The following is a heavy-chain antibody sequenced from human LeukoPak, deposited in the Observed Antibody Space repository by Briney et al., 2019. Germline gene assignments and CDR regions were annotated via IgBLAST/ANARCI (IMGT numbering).Heavy chain of an antibody. CDR1: GPTFSSYA. J-gene: IGHJ3*01. V-gene: IGHV3-23*01. D-gene: IGHD3-22*01. CDR2: ISGSGGTT. Sequence: GGSLRLSCAASGPTFSSYAMTWVRQAPGKGLEWVSGISGSGGTTYYADSVKGRFTISRDNSKNTLYLQMNSLRVEDTAVYYCAKGGRWDYYDSSHWGQGTMVTVSS. CDR3: AKGGRWDYYDSSH.